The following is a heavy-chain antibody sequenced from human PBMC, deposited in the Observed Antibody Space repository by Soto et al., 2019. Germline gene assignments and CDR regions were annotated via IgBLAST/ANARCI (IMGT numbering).Heavy chain of an antibody. CDR3: ARQIYDSDSGPNFQYYFDS. CDR1: GYRFAGYW. V-gene: IGHV5-10-1*01. J-gene: IGHJ4*02. D-gene: IGHD3-22*01. Sequence: GESLKISCQGSGYRFAGYWITWVRQVPGKGLEWMGRIDPSDSQTYYSPSFRGHVTISAAKSITTVFLQWSSLRASDTAMYYCARQIYDSDSGPNFQYYFDSWGQGTLVTVSS. CDR2: IDPSDSQT.